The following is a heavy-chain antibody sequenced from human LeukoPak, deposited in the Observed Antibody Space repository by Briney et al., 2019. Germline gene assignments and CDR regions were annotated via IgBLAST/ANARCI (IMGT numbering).Heavy chain of an antibody. J-gene: IGHJ4*02. V-gene: IGHV3-23*01. CDR2: ISGSGGST. D-gene: IGHD1-26*01. CDR3: AKAGYRGSGSYYPFDY. CDR1: GFTFSSYA. Sequence: GGSLRLSCAASGFTFSSYAMSWVRQAPGKGLEWVSAISGSGGSTYYADSVKGRFTISRDNSKNTLYLQMNSLRAEDTAVYCCAKAGYRGSGSYYPFDYWGQGTLVTVSS.